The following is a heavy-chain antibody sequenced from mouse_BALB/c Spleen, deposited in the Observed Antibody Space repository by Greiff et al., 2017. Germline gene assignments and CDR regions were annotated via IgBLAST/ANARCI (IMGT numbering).Heavy chain of an antibody. CDR3: ARDRAYGYYAMDY. Sequence: EVKLVESGGGLVQPGGSLRLSCATSGFTFTDYYMSWVRRPPGKALEWLGFIRNKANGYTTEYSASVKGRFTISRDNSQSILYLQMNTLRAEDSATYYCARDRAYGYYAMDYWGQGTSVTVSS. CDR1: GFTFTDYY. V-gene: IGHV7-3*02. J-gene: IGHJ4*01. D-gene: IGHD6-5*01. CDR2: IRNKANGYTT.